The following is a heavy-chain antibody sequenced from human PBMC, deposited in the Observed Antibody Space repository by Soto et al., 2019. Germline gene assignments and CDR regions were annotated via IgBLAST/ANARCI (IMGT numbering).Heavy chain of an antibody. D-gene: IGHD3-16*01. CDR1: GFTFSSYG. V-gene: IGHV3-30*18. J-gene: IGHJ4*02. CDR2: ISYAGSNK. CDR3: ANQSRKGVEKYYFDY. Sequence: QVQLVESGGGVVQPGRSLRLSCAASGFTFSSYGMHWVRQAPGKGLEWVAVISYAGSNKYYADSVKGRFTISRDNAKKALYLQMNSLRAEDTAVYYCANQSRKGVEKYYFDYWGQGSLVAVSS.